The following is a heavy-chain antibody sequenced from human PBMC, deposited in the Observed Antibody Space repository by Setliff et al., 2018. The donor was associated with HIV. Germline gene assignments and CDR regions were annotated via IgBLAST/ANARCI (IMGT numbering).Heavy chain of an antibody. D-gene: IGHD6-13*01. CDR2: ISTSGSTI. CDR3: ARAQPFDP. V-gene: IGHV3-11*01. CDR1: GASIDSGFHY. J-gene: IGHJ5*02. Sequence: LSLTCTVSGASIDSGFHYWGWIRQAPGKGLEWISYISTSGSTIYYADSVKGRFTISRDNAKKALYLQMNSLRAEDTAVYYCARAQPFDPWGQGTLVTVS.